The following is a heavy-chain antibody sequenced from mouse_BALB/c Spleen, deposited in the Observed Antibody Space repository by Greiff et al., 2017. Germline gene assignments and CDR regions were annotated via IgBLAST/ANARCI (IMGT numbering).Heavy chain of an antibody. V-gene: IGHV14-1*02. J-gene: IGHJ1*01. CDR1: GFNIKDYY. Sequence: EVQLQQSGAELVRPGALVKLSCKASGFNIKDYYMHWVKQRPEQGLEWIGWIDPENGNTIYDPKFQGKASITADTSSNTAYMQLSSLTSEDSAVYYCARGGGNYNWYFDVWGAGTTVTVSS. CDR2: IDPENGNT. CDR3: ARGGGNYNWYFDV. D-gene: IGHD2-1*01.